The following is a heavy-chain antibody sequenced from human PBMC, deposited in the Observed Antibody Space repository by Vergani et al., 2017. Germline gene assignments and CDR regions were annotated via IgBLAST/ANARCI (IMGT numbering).Heavy chain of an antibody. J-gene: IGHJ1*01. CDR1: GFTFSSYA. CDR3: AKYLTFLIDYPPWSKAEYYEH. V-gene: IGHV3-23*01. CDR2: ISGSGGST. D-gene: IGHD3-16*01. Sequence: EVQLLESGGGLVQPGGSLRLSCAASGFTFSSYAMSWVRQAPGKGLEWVSDISGSGGSTYYADSVKGRFTISRDNSKNTLYLQMNSLRAEDTAVYYCAKYLTFLIDYPPWSKAEYYEHWGQGTLVTVSS.